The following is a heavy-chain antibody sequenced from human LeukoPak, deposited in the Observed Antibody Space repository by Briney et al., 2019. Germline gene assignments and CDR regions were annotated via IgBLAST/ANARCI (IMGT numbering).Heavy chain of an antibody. CDR2: IYYSGST. CDR1: GGSISSYY. CDR3: ARESGYSLGAFDI. D-gene: IGHD5-18*01. V-gene: IGHV4-59*01. Sequence: SETLSLTCTVSGGSISSYYWSWIRQPPGKGLEWIEYIYYSGSTNYNPSLKSRVTISVDTSKNQFSLKLSSVTAADTAVYYCARESGYSLGAFDIWGQGTMVTVSS. J-gene: IGHJ3*02.